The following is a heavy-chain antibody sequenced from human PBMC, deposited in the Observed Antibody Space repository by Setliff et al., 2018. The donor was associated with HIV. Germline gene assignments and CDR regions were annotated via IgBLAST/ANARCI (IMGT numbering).Heavy chain of an antibody. CDR3: ARDSVMITFGGVIYDY. V-gene: IGHV3-20*04. Sequence: PSETLSLTCTVSGASIARSDYYWGWVRQAPGKRLEWVSGINWNGAITDYADSVKGRFTISRDNAKNALYLQMNSLRAEDTAVYYCARDSVMITFGGVIYDYWGQGTLVTVSS. D-gene: IGHD3-16*02. CDR1: GASIARSDYY. CDR2: INWNGAIT. J-gene: IGHJ4*02.